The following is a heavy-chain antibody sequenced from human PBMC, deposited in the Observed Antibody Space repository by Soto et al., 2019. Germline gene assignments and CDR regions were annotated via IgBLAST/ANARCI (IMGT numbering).Heavy chain of an antibody. J-gene: IGHJ4*02. CDR1: GGSISSGGYY. D-gene: IGHD4-4*01. CDR2: IYYSGSA. V-gene: IGHV4-31*03. CDR3: ARFYSRDFPDY. Sequence: QVQLQESGPGLVKPSQTLSLTCTVSGGSISSGGYYWSWIRQHPGKGLEWIGYIYYSGSAYYNPSLKSRVTISVDTSKTHVSLQLRSVTAADTAVYSCARFYSRDFPDYWGQGTLGTVSS.